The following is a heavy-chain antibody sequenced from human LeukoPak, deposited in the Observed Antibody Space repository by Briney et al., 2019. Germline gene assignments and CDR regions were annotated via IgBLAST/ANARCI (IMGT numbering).Heavy chain of an antibody. CDR1: GYTLTELS. CDR2: FDPEDGET. D-gene: IGHD1-1*01. CDR3: ATGPGMEGDWNASFDY. V-gene: IGHV1-24*01. J-gene: IGHJ4*02. Sequence: ASVKVSCKVSGYTLTELSMHWVRQAPGKGLEWMGGFDPEDGETIYAQKFQGRVTMTEDTSTDTAYMELSSLRSEDTAVYYCATGPGMEGDWNASFDYWGQGTLVTVSS.